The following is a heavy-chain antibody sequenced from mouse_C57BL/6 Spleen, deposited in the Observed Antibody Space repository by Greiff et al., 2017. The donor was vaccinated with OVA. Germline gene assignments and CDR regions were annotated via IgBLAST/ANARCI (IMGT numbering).Heavy chain of an antibody. Sequence: VQLQQSGPGMVKPSQSLSLTCTVTGYSITSGYDWHWIRHFPGNKLEWMGYISYSGSTNYNPSLKSRISITHDTSKNHFFLKLNSVTTEDTATYYWARRGSSYEWYFDVWGTGTTVTVSS. CDR2: ISYSGST. CDR1: GYSITSGYD. V-gene: IGHV3-1*01. D-gene: IGHD1-1*01. CDR3: ARRGSSYEWYFDV. J-gene: IGHJ1*03.